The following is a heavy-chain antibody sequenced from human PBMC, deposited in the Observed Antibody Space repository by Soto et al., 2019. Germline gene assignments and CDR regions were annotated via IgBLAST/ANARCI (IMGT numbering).Heavy chain of an antibody. D-gene: IGHD3-10*01. V-gene: IGHV4-30-2*01. CDR1: GGSISSGGYS. J-gene: IGHJ4*02. CDR2: IYHSGST. CDR3: ASSSSGNFDY. Sequence: SETLSLTCAVSGGSISSGGYSWSWIRQPPGKGLEWIGYIYHSGSTYYNPSLKSRVTISVDRSKNQFSLKLSSVTAADTAVYYCASSSSGNFDYWGQGTLVTVSS.